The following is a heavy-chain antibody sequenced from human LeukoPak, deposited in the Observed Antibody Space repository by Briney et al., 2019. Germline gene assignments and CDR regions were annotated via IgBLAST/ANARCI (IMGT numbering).Heavy chain of an antibody. D-gene: IGHD2-2*01. Sequence: PGGSLRLSCAASGFTFSSYSMNWVRQAPGKGLEWVSSISGSSSYIYYADSVKGRFTISRDNAKNSLYLQMNSLRAEDTAVYYCARDVIGYCSSTSCSIDYWGQGTLVTVSS. CDR3: ARDVIGYCSSTSCSIDY. V-gene: IGHV3-21*01. CDR2: ISGSSSYI. J-gene: IGHJ4*02. CDR1: GFTFSSYS.